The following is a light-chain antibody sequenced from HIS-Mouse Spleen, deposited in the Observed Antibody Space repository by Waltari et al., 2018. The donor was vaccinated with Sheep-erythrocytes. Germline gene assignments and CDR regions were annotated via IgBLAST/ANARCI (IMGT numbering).Light chain of an antibody. CDR2: DVS. CDR3: CSYAGSYNHV. V-gene: IGLV2-11*01. CDR1: SSDVGGYNY. Sequence: QSALTQPRSVSGSPGQSVTISCTGTSSDVGGYNYVSWYQQHPGKAPKLMIYDVSNRPSGVPDRFSGSKSGNTASLTISGLQAEDEADYYCCSYAGSYNHVFATGTKLTVL. J-gene: IGLJ1*01.